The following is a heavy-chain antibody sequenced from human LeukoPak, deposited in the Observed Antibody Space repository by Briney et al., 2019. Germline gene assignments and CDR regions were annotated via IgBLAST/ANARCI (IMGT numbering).Heavy chain of an antibody. CDR2: IRYDGSNK. Sequence: PGGSLRLSCAASGFTFSSYGMHWVRQAPGKGLEWVAFIRYDGSNKYYADSVKGRFTISRDNSKNPLYLQMHSLRAEDTAVYYCAKDGPRGYSYGRRPYFDYWGQGTLVTVSS. J-gene: IGHJ4*02. V-gene: IGHV3-30*02. D-gene: IGHD5-18*01. CDR3: AKDGPRGYSYGRRPYFDY. CDR1: GFTFSSYG.